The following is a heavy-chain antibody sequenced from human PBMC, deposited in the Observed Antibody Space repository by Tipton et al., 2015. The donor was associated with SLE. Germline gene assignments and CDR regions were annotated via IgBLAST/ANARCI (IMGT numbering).Heavy chain of an antibody. V-gene: IGHV3-23*01. CDR1: GFTFSSYA. CDR3: ARDTTYRIEIAAAGLDY. Sequence: SLRLSCAASGFTFSSYAMSWVRQAPGKGLEWVSAISGSGGSTYYADSVKGRFTISRDNSKNTLYLQMNSLRAEDTAVYYCARDTTYRIEIAAAGLDYWGQGTLVTVSS. J-gene: IGHJ4*02. CDR2: ISGSGGST. D-gene: IGHD6-13*01.